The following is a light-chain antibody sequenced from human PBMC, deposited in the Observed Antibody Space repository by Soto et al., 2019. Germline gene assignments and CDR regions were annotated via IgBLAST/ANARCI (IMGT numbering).Light chain of an antibody. V-gene: IGLV2-11*01. CDR3: CSYAGSDTFVV. J-gene: IGLJ3*02. Sequence: QSALTQPRSVSGSPGQSVTISCTGTSSDVGGYNYVSWYQHHPGKGPKLIIYDVSKRPSGVPDRFSGSKSGNTASLTISGLQAEDEADYYCCSYAGSDTFVVFGGGTKVTVL. CDR2: DVS. CDR1: SSDVGGYNY.